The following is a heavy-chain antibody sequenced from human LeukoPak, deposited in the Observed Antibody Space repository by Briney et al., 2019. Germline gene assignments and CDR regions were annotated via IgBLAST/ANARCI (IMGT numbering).Heavy chain of an antibody. J-gene: IGHJ4*02. CDR2: IYHSGST. D-gene: IGHD6-6*01. CDR1: GGSISSGGYY. V-gene: IGHV4-30-2*01. Sequence: SETLSLTCTVSGGSISSGGYYWSWIRQPPGKGLEWIGYIYHSGSTYYNPSLKSRVTISVDRSKNQFSLKLSSVTAADTAVYYCARGVAAYYYFDYWGQGTLVTVSS. CDR3: ARGVAAYYYFDY.